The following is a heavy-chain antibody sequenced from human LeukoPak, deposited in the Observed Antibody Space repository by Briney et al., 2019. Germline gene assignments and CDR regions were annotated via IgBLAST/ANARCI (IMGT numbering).Heavy chain of an antibody. D-gene: IGHD7-27*01. CDR3: ARRLTGNNAFHM. J-gene: IGHJ3*02. Sequence: PGGSLRLSSSASGFTFRSYILCGVRQAPGTGLQWVANIKQDGSESYYVDSVKGRFTISRDNAKNSLYLQMNSLRAEDTAVYYCARRLTGNNAFHMGREGTMVTVSS. CDR1: GFTFRSYI. V-gene: IGHV3-7*05. CDR2: IKQDGSES.